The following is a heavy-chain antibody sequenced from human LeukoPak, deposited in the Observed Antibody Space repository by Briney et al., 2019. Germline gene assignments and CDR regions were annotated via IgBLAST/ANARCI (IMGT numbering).Heavy chain of an antibody. CDR2: IYTSGST. V-gene: IGHV4-4*07. J-gene: IGHJ6*03. D-gene: IGHD2-2*01. CDR1: GGSISSYY. CDR3: ARDLKAYQLPQSEYYYYYMDV. Sequence: SETLSLTCTVSGGSISSYYWSWIRQPAGKGLEWIGRIYTSGSTNYNPSLKSRVTMSVDTSKNQFSLKLSSVTAADTAVYYCARDLKAYQLPQSEYYYYYMDVWGKGTTVTVSS.